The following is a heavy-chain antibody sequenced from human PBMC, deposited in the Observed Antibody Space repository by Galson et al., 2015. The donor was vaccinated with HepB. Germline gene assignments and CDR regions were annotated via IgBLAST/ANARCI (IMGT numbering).Heavy chain of an antibody. CDR2: IIPIFGTA. Sequence: SVKVSCKASGGTFSSYAISWVRQAPGQGLEWMGGIIPIFGTANYAQKFQGRVTITADESTSTVYMELSSLRSEDTAVYYCARGGRGNGGGFDYWGQGTLVTVSS. V-gene: IGHV1-69*13. CDR3: ARGGRGNGGGFDY. D-gene: IGHD3-10*01. J-gene: IGHJ4*02. CDR1: GGTFSSYA.